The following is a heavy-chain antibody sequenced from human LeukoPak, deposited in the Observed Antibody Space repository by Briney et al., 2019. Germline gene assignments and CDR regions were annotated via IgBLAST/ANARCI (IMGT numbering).Heavy chain of an antibody. V-gene: IGHV3-74*01. J-gene: IGHJ4*02. D-gene: IGHD2-2*01. CDR1: GFSFSSYW. Sequence: GGSLRLSCAASGFSFSSYWMHWVRQAPGKGLVWVSRIKTDGSSLDRSSTSYADSVKGRFTISRDNAKNSLYLQMNSLRAEDTAVYYCARDLRGYCSSTSCLEFDYWGQGTLVTVSS. CDR3: ARDLRGYCSSTSCLEFDY. CDR2: IKTDGSSLDRSST.